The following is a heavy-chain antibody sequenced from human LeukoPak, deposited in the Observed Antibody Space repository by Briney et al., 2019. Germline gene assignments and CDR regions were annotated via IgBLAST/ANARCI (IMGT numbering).Heavy chain of an antibody. CDR1: GFTFSSYA. D-gene: IGHD5-12*01. CDR2: ISSDGTT. CDR3: ARDRGYIGWSYDY. Sequence: PGGSLRLSCAASGFTFSSYAVSWVRQAPGKGLEWVSAISSDGTTSYADAVKGRFTISRDNAKNSLYLQMNSLRAEDTAVYYCARDRGYIGWSYDYWGQGTLVTVSS. J-gene: IGHJ4*02. V-gene: IGHV3-69-1*01.